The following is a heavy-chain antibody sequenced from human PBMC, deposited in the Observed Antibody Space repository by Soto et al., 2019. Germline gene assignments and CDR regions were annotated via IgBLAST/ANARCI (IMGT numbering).Heavy chain of an antibody. CDR1: GFTFSTYG. CDR3: AKLVSAAGTNY. Sequence: EVQLLESGGGLVQPGGSLRLSCAASGFTFSTYGMSWVRQAPGKGLEWVSSISGNGAGTYYADSVKGRFTISRDNSKNTLFLQMNSLRAEETAVYYCAKLVSAAGTNYWGQGTLVTVSS. J-gene: IGHJ4*02. CDR2: ISGNGAGT. V-gene: IGHV3-23*01. D-gene: IGHD6-13*01.